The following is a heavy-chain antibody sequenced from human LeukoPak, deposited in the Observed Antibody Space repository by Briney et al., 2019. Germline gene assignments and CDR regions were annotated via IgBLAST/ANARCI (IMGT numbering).Heavy chain of an antibody. CDR2: IDLDDDK. CDR3: ALMKPDYSATYYYYGMDV. Sequence: SGPALVKPTQTLTLTCTFSGFSLNTTGVCVSWIRQPPGKALEWLARIDLDDDKYYSTSLKTRLTISKDTSKNQVVLTMTNMDPVDTATYYCALMKPDYSATYYYYGMDVWGQGTTVTVSS. CDR1: GFSLNTTGVC. V-gene: IGHV2-70*11. D-gene: IGHD5-12*01. J-gene: IGHJ6*02.